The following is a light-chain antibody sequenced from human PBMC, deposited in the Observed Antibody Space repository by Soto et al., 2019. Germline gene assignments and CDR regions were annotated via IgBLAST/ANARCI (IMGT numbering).Light chain of an antibody. CDR1: QSVSGN. V-gene: IGKV3-15*01. CDR2: GAS. J-gene: IGKJ1*01. CDR3: QQYNNWPPA. Sequence: EIMMAQSPATLSVSPGERATLSCRASQSVSGNLAWYQQKPGQAPRLLIYGASTRATGIPARFSGSGSGTEFTLTISSLQSEDFAVYYCQQYNNWPPAFGQGTKVEIK.